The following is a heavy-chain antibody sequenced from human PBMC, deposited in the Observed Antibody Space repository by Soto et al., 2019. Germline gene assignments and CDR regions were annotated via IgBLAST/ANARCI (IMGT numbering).Heavy chain of an antibody. J-gene: IGHJ3*02. V-gene: IGHV4-59*08. Sequence: SETLSLTCTVSGGSISSYYWSWIRQPPGKGLEWIGYIYYSGSTNYNPSLKSRVTISVDTSKNQFSLKLSSVTAADTAVYYWARHGGTFYDFWSGYHDAFDIWGQGTMVTVSS. CDR2: IYYSGST. D-gene: IGHD3-3*01. CDR3: ARHGGTFYDFWSGYHDAFDI. CDR1: GGSISSYY.